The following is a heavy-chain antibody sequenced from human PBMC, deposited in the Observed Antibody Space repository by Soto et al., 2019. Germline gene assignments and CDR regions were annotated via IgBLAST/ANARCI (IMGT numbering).Heavy chain of an antibody. CDR3: GRDTSGLDY. Sequence: QVQLVQSGAEVKKPGASVKVSCQASGYTFASHYIRWVRQAPGQGLEWMGVINPNGGNTRYAQRFQDRLTLTTDTPTNTVYLDLSSLSSDDTAVYYCGRDTSGLDYWGQGTLVTVSS. J-gene: IGHJ4*02. CDR1: GYTFASHY. CDR2: INPNGGNT. V-gene: IGHV1-46*01.